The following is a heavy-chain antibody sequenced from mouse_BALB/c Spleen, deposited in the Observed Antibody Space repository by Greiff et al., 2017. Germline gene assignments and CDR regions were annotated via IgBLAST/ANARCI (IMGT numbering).Heavy chain of an antibody. CDR3: AREGTGFDY. D-gene: IGHD4-1*01. CDR2: INSNGGST. Sequence: EVKLMESGGGLVQPGGSLKLSCAASGFTFSSYGMSWVRQTPDKRLELVATINSNGGSTYYPDSVKGRFTISRDNAKNTLYLQMSSLKSEDTAMYYCAREGTGFDYWGQGTTLTVSS. CDR1: GFTFSSYG. V-gene: IGHV5-6-3*01. J-gene: IGHJ2*01.